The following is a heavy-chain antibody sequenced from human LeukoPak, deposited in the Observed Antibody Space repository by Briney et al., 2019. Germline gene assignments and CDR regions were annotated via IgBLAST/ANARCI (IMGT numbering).Heavy chain of an antibody. Sequence: GGSLRLSCAASGFTFSSYEMNWVRQAPGKGLEWVSYISSSGSTIYYADSVKGRFTISRDNSKNTLTLQMSSLRADDTAVYFCAKDARGYHRPIDHWGQGILVTVSS. CDR2: ISSSGSTI. V-gene: IGHV3-48*03. CDR1: GFTFSSYE. J-gene: IGHJ4*02. D-gene: IGHD3-22*01. CDR3: AKDARGYHRPIDH.